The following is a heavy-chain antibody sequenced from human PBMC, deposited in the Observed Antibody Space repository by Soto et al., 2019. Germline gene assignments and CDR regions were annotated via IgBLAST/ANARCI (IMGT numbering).Heavy chain of an antibody. V-gene: IGHV4-59*08. J-gene: IGHJ3*02. CDR3: ARRYCSSTSCPAAFDI. D-gene: IGHD2-2*01. CDR2: IYYSGST. Sequence: SETLSLTCTVSGGSISSYYWSWIRQPPGKGLEWIGYIYYSGSTNYNPSLKSRVTMSVDTSKNQFSLKLSSVTAADTAVYYCARRYCSSTSCPAAFDIWGQGTMVTVSS. CDR1: GGSISSYY.